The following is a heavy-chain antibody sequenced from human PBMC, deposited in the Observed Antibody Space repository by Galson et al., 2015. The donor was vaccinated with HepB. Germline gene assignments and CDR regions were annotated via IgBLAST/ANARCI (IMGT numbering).Heavy chain of an antibody. CDR3: ARRVDTAMGEPLHF. Sequence: SLRLSCAASGFTFSGYGMHWVRQAPGKGLEWVAVLWYAGSNRYYADSVKGRFTISRDNSRNTLYLQMNSLRAEDTAVYYCARRVDTAMGEPLHFWGPGTKVSVSS. V-gene: IGHV3-33*08. D-gene: IGHD5-18*01. J-gene: IGHJ3*01. CDR1: GFTFSGYG. CDR2: LWYAGSNR.